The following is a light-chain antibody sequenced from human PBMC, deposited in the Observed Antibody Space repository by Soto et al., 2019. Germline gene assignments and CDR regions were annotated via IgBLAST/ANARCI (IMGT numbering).Light chain of an antibody. CDR3: QQYDSSPWT. Sequence: EIVLTQSPGTLSLSPGERATLSCRASQSVSSSYLAWYQQKPGQAPRLLIYGASSRATGIPDRFSGSGSGTDFTLTISRLEPEDFAVYYCQQYDSSPWTFG. CDR2: GAS. J-gene: IGKJ1*01. V-gene: IGKV3-20*01. CDR1: QSVSSSY.